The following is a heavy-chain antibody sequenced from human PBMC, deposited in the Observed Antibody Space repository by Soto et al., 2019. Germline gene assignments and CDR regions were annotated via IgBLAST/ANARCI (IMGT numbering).Heavy chain of an antibody. CDR1: GAALDSGNYY. CDR2: IYVTGAV. V-gene: IGHV4-31*03. CDR3: ARLRIATNYYKWFDP. D-gene: IGHD2-21*01. Sequence: SSESLSLACSVSGAALDSGNYYWSWIRQVPGKGLEWIGHIYVTGAVDYNPALRDRITISQDTSQRQFSMNLRLVTAADTAVYYCARLRIATNYYKWFDPWGQGTLVTVSS. J-gene: IGHJ5*02.